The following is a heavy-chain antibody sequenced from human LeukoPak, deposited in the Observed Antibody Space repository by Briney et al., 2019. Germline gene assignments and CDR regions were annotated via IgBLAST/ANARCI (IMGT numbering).Heavy chain of an antibody. V-gene: IGHV3-33*06. CDR3: AKDHPYYGSGSYPYYFDY. D-gene: IGHD3-10*01. CDR1: GFTFSSYG. J-gene: IGHJ4*02. CDR2: IWYDGSNK. Sequence: GRSLRLSCAASGFTFSSYGMHWVRQAPGKGLEWVAVIWYDGSNKYYADSVKGRFTISRDNSKNTLYLQVNSLRAEDTAVYYCAKDHPYYGSGSYPYYFDYWGQGTLVTVSS.